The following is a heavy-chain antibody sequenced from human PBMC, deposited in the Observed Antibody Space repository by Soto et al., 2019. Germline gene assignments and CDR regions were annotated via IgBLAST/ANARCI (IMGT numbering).Heavy chain of an antibody. CDR2: IWYDGSNK. J-gene: IGHJ6*02. CDR1: GFTFSNYG. Sequence: GSLRLSCAASGFTFSNYGMHWVRQAPGRGLEWVAVIWYDGSNKYYADSVKGRFTISRDNSKNTLYLQMNSLRAEDTAVYYCARGVGDYSYGMXVWGQGTTVTVSS. CDR3: ARGVGDYSYGMXV. V-gene: IGHV3-33*01. D-gene: IGHD3-10*01.